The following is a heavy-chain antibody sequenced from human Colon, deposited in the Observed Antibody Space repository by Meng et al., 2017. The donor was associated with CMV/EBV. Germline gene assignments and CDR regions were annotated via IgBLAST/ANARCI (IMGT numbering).Heavy chain of an antibody. V-gene: IGHV3-48*03. CDR2: ISGSGNTA. D-gene: IGHD3-10*01. J-gene: IGHJ4*02. Sequence: GESLKISCAASGFTFVSYTMNWVRQAPGKGLEWAAHISGSGNTAFYGDSVEGRFIISRDNVDDSVYLQINSLRVEDSAIYYCARGGQGWFGSYYFDHWGQGTRVTVSS. CDR1: GFTFVSYT. CDR3: ARGGQGWFGSYYFDH.